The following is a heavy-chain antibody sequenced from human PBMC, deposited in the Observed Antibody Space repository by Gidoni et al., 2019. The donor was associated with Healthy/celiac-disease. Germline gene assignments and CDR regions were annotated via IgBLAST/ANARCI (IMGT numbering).Heavy chain of an antibody. CDR1: RFSLSTSGVG. D-gene: IGHD4-17*01. J-gene: IGHJ6*02. CDR3: ARQLVTTGGNYYYYGMDV. Sequence: QITLQESGPTPVKPTQTRTLTCTFSRFSLSTSGVGVGWIRQPPGKALEWLALIYWNDDKRYSPSLKSRLTITKDTSKNQVVLTMTNMDPVDTATYYCARQLVTTGGNYYYYGMDVWGQGTTVTVSS. CDR2: IYWNDDK. V-gene: IGHV2-5*01.